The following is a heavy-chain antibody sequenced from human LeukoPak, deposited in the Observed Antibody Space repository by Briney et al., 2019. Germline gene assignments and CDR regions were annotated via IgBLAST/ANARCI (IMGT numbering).Heavy chain of an antibody. V-gene: IGHV3-23*01. CDR1: GFTFSSYG. Sequence: GGSLRLSCAASGFTFSSYGMSWVRQAPGKGLERVSAISGSGGNTYYADSVKGRFTISRDNSKNTLYLQMNSLRAEDTAVYYCAKSMDILTGYLWSLDYWGQGTLVTVSS. CDR3: AKSMDILTGYLWSLDY. CDR2: ISGSGGNT. D-gene: IGHD3-9*01. J-gene: IGHJ4*02.